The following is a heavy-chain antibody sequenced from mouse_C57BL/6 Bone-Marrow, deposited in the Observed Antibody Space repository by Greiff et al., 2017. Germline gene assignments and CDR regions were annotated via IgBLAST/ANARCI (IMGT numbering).Heavy chain of an antibody. CDR3: VAFYWYFDV. Sequence: EVKLVESGGGLVQPKGSLKLSCAASGFSFNTYAMNWVRQAPGKGLEWVARIRSKSNNYATYYADSVKVRFTISRDESESMLYLQMNNLKTEDTAMYYCVAFYWYFDVWGTGTTVTVSS. V-gene: IGHV10-1*01. CDR1: GFSFNTYA. J-gene: IGHJ1*03. CDR2: IRSKSNNYAT.